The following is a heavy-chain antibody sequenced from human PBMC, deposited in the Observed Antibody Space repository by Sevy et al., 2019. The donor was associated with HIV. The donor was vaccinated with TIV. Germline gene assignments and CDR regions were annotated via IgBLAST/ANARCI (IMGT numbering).Heavy chain of an antibody. J-gene: IGHJ1*01. CDR3: TTGGSLFQH. D-gene: IGHD3-16*01. CDR1: GFTFNNVW. CDR2: IKSKSDGGTT. V-gene: IGHV3-15*01. Sequence: GGSLRLSCAASGFTFNNVWMSWVRQAPGKGLEWVAHIKSKSDGGTTDHAAPVRGRFTISRDDSKNTLYLQMNSLKTEDTAVYYCTTGGSLFQHWGQGTLVTVSS.